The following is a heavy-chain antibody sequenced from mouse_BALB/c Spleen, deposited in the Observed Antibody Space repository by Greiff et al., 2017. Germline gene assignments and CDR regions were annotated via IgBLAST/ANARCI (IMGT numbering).Heavy chain of an antibody. CDR1: GYSITSDYA. CDR2: ISYSGST. CDR3: ARGDLAYYGNSWYFDV. V-gene: IGHV3-2*02. D-gene: IGHD2-10*01. Sequence: EVKLVESGPGLVKPSQSLSLTCTVTGYSITSDYAWNWIRQFPGNKLEWMGYISYSGSTSYNPSLKSRISITRDTSKNQFFLQLNSVTTEDTATYYCARGDLAYYGNSWYFDVWGAGTTVTVSS. J-gene: IGHJ1*01.